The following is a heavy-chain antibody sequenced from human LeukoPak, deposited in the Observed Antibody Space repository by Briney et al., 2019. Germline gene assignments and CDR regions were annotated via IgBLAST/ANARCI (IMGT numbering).Heavy chain of an antibody. V-gene: IGHV4-59*01. CDR2: IYYSGST. D-gene: IGHD1-7*01. Sequence: PSQTLSLTCTVAGGSISSYYWSWIRQPPGKGLEWIGYIYYSGSTNYNPSLKSRVTISVDTSKNQFSLKLSSVTAADTAVYYCARRGGNYERAYFDYWGQGTLVTVSS. CDR1: GGSISSYY. J-gene: IGHJ4*02. CDR3: ARRGGNYERAYFDY.